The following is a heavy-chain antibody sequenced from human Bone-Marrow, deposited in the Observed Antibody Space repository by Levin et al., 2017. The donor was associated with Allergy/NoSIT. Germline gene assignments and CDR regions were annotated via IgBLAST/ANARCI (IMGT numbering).Heavy chain of an antibody. D-gene: IGHD1-1*01. CDR2: IIPIFGTA. Sequence: SVKVSCKASGGTFSSYAISWVRQAPGQGLEWMGGIIPIFGTANYAQKFQGRVTITADKSTSTAYMELSSLRSEDTAVYYCARAPVQLEPNGSPFDYWGQGTLVTVSS. CDR1: GGTFSSYA. V-gene: IGHV1-69*06. CDR3: ARAPVQLEPNGSPFDY. J-gene: IGHJ4*02.